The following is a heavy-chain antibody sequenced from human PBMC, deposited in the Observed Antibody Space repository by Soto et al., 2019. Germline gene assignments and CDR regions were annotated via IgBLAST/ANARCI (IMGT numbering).Heavy chain of an antibody. CDR3: ARPGVDSSGWSRFDP. CDR2: IYYSGST. D-gene: IGHD6-19*01. V-gene: IGHV4-39*01. J-gene: IGHJ5*02. CDR1: GGSISSSSYY. Sequence: PSETLSLTCTVSGGSISSSSYYWGWIRQPPGKGLEWIGSIYYSGSTDYNPSLKSRVTISVDTSKNQFSLKLSSVTAADTAVYYCARPGVDSSGWSRFDPWGQGTLVTVSS.